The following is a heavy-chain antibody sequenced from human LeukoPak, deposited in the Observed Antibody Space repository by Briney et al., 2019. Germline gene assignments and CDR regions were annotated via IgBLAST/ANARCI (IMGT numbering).Heavy chain of an antibody. D-gene: IGHD2-15*01. Sequence: GGSLRLSCAASGFTFSSYGMHWVRQAPGKGLEWVAFLRYDGSNKDYADSVKGRFTISRDNSKNTLDLEMNSLRAEDTAVYYCAKDASNLVAATAIDSWGQGTLVTVSS. CDR2: LRYDGSNK. CDR1: GFTFSSYG. V-gene: IGHV3-30*02. J-gene: IGHJ4*02. CDR3: AKDASNLVAATAIDS.